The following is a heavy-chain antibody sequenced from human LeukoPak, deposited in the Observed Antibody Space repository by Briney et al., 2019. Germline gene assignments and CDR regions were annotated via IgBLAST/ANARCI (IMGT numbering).Heavy chain of an antibody. V-gene: IGHV4-59*01. CDR3: ARVAVTTFDWFDP. D-gene: IGHD4-17*01. CDR2: INYSGNT. Sequence: SETLSLTCTVSGGSISSSYWSWIRQPPGKGPEWIGNINYSGNTNYNASLKSRVTISLDMSKNQFSLKLSSVTAADTAVYYCARVAVTTFDWFDPWGQGTLVTVSS. CDR1: GGSISSSY. J-gene: IGHJ5*02.